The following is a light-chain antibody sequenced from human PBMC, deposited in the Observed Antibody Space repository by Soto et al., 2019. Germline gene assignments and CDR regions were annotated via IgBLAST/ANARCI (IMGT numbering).Light chain of an antibody. CDR3: LQEYRYPLT. CDR1: QGISSD. J-gene: IGKJ4*01. Sequence: AIQMTQSPSSLSASVRDRVTVTCRASQGISSDLGWFQQKPGKAPKLLIYAASSLQSGVPSRFSGRGSGTYFTLTISGLQVEDSATYYCLQEYRYPLTFGGGTKVDI. CDR2: AAS. V-gene: IGKV1-6*02.